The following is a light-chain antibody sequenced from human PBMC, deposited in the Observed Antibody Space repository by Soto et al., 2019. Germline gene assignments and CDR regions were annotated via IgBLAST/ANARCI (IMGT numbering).Light chain of an antibody. CDR3: CAYAVTFYV. CDR1: IIDVGNSNY. Sequence: VLTQPRSVSGSPGQSVTISCTGPIIDVGNSNYVSWYQHHPGKAPKLMIYDVSERPSGVPDRFSGSRSGNTASLTISGLQAEDEADYYCCAYAVTFYVFGTGTKVTVL. V-gene: IGLV2-11*01. CDR2: DVS. J-gene: IGLJ1*01.